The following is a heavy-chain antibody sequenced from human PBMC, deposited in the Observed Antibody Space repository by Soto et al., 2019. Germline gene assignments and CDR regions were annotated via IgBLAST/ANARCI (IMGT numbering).Heavy chain of an antibody. J-gene: IGHJ1*01. V-gene: IGHV1-69*02. CDR2: IIPILGIA. D-gene: IGHD2-15*01. Sequence: SVKVSCKAPGGTFSSYTISWVRQAPGQGLEWMGRIIPILGIANYAQKFQGRVTITADKSTSTAYLELSSLRSEDTAVYYCARCSGGSCNAEYFQHWGQGTLVTVSS. CDR1: GGTFSSYT. CDR3: ARCSGGSCNAEYFQH.